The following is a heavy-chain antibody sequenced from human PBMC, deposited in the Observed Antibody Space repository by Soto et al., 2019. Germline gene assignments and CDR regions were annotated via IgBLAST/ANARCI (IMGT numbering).Heavy chain of an antibody. CDR2: ISNDAIKK. J-gene: IGHJ6*02. CDR1: GFTFNTYG. CDR3: ARPSRDYYSCFGMNV. D-gene: IGHD2-2*01. Sequence: QVQLVESGGGVVQPGRSLRLSCAASGFTFNTYGMHWVRQAPGKGLEWVAVISNDAIKKYYADSVKGRFAISRDDSKNTLYPQMNSLRGEVTAVYYCARPSRDYYSCFGMNVWGQGTTVIVSS. V-gene: IGHV3-30*03.